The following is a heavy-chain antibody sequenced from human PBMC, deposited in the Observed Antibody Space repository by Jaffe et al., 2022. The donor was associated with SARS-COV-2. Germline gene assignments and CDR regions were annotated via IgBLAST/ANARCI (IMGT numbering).Heavy chain of an antibody. V-gene: IGHV3-23*01. CDR1: GFTFSSYA. CDR2: ISGSGGST. Sequence: EVQLLESGGGLVQPGGSLRLSCAASGFTFSSYAMSWVRQAPGKGLEWVSAISGSGGSTYYADSVKGRFTISRDNSKNTLYLQMNSLRAEDTAVYYCAKSSSSWYGNYYGMDVWGQGTTVTVSS. D-gene: IGHD6-13*01. J-gene: IGHJ6*02. CDR3: AKSSSSWYGNYYGMDV.